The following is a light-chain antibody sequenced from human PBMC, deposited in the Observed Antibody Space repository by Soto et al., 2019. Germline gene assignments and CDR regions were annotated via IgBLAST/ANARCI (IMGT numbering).Light chain of an antibody. CDR1: QTVSSNY. CDR3: QLYGTSPKP. V-gene: IGKV3-20*01. Sequence: DIVLTQSPGTLSLSPGERATLSCRASQTVSSNYLAWYQQKPGQAPRLLIYAASTRATGIPDRFSGSGSGTDFTLSISRLEPEDFAVYYCQLYGTSPKPFGQGTKVDIK. J-gene: IGKJ1*01. CDR2: AAS.